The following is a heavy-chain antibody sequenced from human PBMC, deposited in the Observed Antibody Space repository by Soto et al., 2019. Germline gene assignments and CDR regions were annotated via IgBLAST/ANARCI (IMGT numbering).Heavy chain of an antibody. V-gene: IGHV4-34*01. D-gene: IGHD6-13*01. CDR2: INHSGST. CDR1: GGSFSGYY. J-gene: IGHJ6*02. Sequence: SETLSLTCAVYGGSFSGYYWSWIRQPPGKGLEWIGEINHSGSTNYNPSLKSRVTISVDTSKNQFSLKLSSVTAADTAVYYCARIGSAAGTDNYYYYYGMDVWGQGTAVTVSS. CDR3: ARIGSAAGTDNYYYYYGMDV.